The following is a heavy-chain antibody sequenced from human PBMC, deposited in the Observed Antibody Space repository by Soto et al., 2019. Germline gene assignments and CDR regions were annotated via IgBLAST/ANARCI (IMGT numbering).Heavy chain of an antibody. CDR1: GFTFSSYA. D-gene: IGHD3-22*01. CDR3: ARDGYYYDSSGYLDY. Sequence: GGSLRLSCAASGFTFSSYAMHWVRQAPGRGLEWVAVISYDGINKYYADSVKGRFTISRDNSKNTLYLQMNSLRAEDTAVYYCARDGYYYDSSGYLDYWGQGTLVPVSS. J-gene: IGHJ4*02. CDR2: ISYDGINK. V-gene: IGHV3-30-3*01.